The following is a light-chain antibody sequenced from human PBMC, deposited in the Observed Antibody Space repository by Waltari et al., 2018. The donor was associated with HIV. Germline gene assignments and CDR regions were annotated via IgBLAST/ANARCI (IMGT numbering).Light chain of an antibody. V-gene: IGLV3-21*02. CDR1: NIGRLR. Sequence: SYVLTQPPSVSVAPGQTARITCGGNNIGRLRVHWYQQKAGQAPLLVVYSGSDRPSGIPERFAGSNSGNTATLTISRVEAGDEADYYGHGWDRDSDHHVFGTGTKVTVL. J-gene: IGLJ1*01. CDR3: HGWDRDSDHHV. CDR2: SGS.